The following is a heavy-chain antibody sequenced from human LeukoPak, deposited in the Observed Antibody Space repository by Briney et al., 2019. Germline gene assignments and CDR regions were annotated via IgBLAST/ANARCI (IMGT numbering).Heavy chain of an antibody. Sequence: GGSLRLSCAASGFTFSDAWMSWVRQAPGMGLEWVGRIKTKADGATTDHAAPVKGRFTISRGDSKTTLYLQINSLKTEDTAVYYCTADMPASSRAADYWGQGTLVTVSS. CDR3: TADMPASSRAADY. J-gene: IGHJ4*02. CDR1: GFTFSDAW. D-gene: IGHD2-15*01. V-gene: IGHV3-15*01. CDR2: IKTKADGATT.